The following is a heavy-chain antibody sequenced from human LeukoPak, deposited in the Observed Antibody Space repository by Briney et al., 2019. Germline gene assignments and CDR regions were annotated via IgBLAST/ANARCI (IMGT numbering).Heavy chain of an antibody. J-gene: IGHJ5*02. CDR1: GYTFTSYD. Sequence: ASVKVSCKASGYTFTSYDINWVRQASGQGLEWMGWMNPNSGNTASAQKFQGRVTMTTNTSISTAYMELTGLRSEDPAMFFCSRKGLLGSGKPWFEPWGQGTLVTVPS. CDR2: MNPNSGNT. CDR3: SRKGLLGSGKPWFEP. V-gene: IGHV1-8*01. D-gene: IGHD1-26*01.